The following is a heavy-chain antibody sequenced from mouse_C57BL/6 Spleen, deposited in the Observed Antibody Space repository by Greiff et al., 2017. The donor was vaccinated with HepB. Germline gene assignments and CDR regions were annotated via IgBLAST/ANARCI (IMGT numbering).Heavy chain of an antibody. CDR1: RFTFSNYW. D-gene: IGHD2-14*01. CDR3: TGGYPWFAY. V-gene: IGHV6-3*01. CDR2: IRLKSDNYAT. Sequence: EVKVEESGGGLVQPGGSMKLSCVASRFTFSNYWMNWVRQSPEKGLEWVAQIRLKSDNYATHYAESVKGRFTISRDDSKSSVYLQMNNLRAEDTGIYYCTGGYPWFAYWGQGTLVTVSA. J-gene: IGHJ3*01.